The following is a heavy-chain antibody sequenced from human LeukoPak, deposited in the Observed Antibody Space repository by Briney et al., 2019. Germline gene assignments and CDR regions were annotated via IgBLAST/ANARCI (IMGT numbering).Heavy chain of an antibody. CDR3: ARLERRSGWFDP. D-gene: IGHD1-1*01. CDR2: ISSSSSYI. V-gene: IGHV3-21*01. J-gene: IGHJ5*02. Sequence: GGSLRLSCAASGFTFSSYSMNWVRQAPGKGLEWVSSISSSSSYIYYADSVKGRFTISRDNAKNSLYLQMNSLRAEDTAVYYCARLERRSGWFDPWGQGTLVTVSS. CDR1: GFTFSSYS.